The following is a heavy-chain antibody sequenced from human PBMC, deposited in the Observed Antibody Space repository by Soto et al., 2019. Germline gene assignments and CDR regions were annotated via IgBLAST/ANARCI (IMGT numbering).Heavy chain of an antibody. D-gene: IGHD6-13*01. J-gene: IGHJ4*02. Sequence: SETLSLTCAVYGGSFSGYYWSWIRQPPGRGLEWIGEINHSGSTNYNPSLKSRVTISVDTSKNQFSLKLSSVTAADTAVYYCAGGYSYGTGEQQLVGEVYWGQGTLVTVSS. CDR1: GGSFSGYY. V-gene: IGHV4-34*01. CDR2: INHSGST. CDR3: AGGYSYGTGEQQLVGEVY.